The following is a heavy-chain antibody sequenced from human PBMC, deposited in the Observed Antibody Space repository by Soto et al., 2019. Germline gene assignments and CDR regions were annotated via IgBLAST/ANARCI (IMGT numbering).Heavy chain of an antibody. V-gene: IGHV3-30-3*01. CDR2: ISYDGSNK. Sequence: LRLSCAASGFTFSGYSMHWVRQSPGKGLEWLALISYDGSNKYYADSVKGRFTISRDNSKNTPYLQMNSLRAEDTAVYYCARGAYYDSDGYYLGCLDYWGQGTLVTVSS. CDR3: ARGAYYDSDGYYLGCLDY. CDR1: GFTFSGYS. J-gene: IGHJ4*02. D-gene: IGHD3-22*01.